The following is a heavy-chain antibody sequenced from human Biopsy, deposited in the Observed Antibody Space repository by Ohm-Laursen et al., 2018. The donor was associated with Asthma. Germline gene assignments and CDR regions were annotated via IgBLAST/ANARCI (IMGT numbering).Heavy chain of an antibody. V-gene: IGHV3-30*18. Sequence: SLRLSCAASGFVFRSHAMHWVRQAPGKRLEWVAVVSYDGGVAHYADSMKGRFTISRDNAKSTLYLQMNRLRTDDTAVYYCAKRRGYSDLTDFDHWGQGTLVTVSS. CDR1: GFVFRSHA. CDR3: AKRRGYSDLTDFDH. CDR2: VSYDGGVA. D-gene: IGHD3-3*01. J-gene: IGHJ4*02.